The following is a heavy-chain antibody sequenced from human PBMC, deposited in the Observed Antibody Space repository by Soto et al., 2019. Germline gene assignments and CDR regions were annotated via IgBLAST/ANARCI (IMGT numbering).Heavy chain of an antibody. V-gene: IGHV4-39*01. CDR3: ASRGVIIGWFDP. D-gene: IGHD3-10*01. CDR2: IYYSVST. Sequence: QLQLQESGPGLVKPSETLSLTCTVSGGSISSSSYYWGWIRQPPGKGLEWIGSIYYSVSTYYNPSLRSRATISVDTSRNQCSLKLRSVTAADTAVYYCASRGVIIGWFDPWGQGTLVTVSS. J-gene: IGHJ5*02. CDR1: GGSISSSSYY.